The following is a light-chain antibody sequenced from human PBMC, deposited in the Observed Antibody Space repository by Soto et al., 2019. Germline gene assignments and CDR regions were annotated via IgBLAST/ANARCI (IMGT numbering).Light chain of an antibody. CDR2: KAS. CDR3: QQYNTYPLT. J-gene: IGKJ4*01. V-gene: IGKV1-5*03. Sequence: GDIVTITCRASQSLSTWLAWYQQKPGKAPKLLIYKASNLETGVPSRFSGGGSGTEFTLTINGLQPDDSATYYCQQYNTYPLTFGGGTKVEIK. CDR1: QSLSTW.